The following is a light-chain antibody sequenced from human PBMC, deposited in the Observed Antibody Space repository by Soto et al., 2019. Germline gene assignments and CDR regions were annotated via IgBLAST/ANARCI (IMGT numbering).Light chain of an antibody. V-gene: IGKV3-20*01. CDR1: QSVSSSY. J-gene: IGKJ2*01. CDR2: GAS. CDR3: QQYGSSPT. Sequence: EIVLTQSPGTLSLSPGERATLSCRASQSVSSSYLAWYQQKPGQAPRLFIYGASSRATGIPDRFSGSGSGTGFTHTISRLEPEDFAVYYCQQYGSSPTFGQGTKLEIK.